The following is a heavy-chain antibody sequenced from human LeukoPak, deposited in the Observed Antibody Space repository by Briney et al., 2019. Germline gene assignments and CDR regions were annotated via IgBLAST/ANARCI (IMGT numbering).Heavy chain of an antibody. J-gene: IGHJ4*02. CDR1: GFTFSSYS. CDR2: ISSSSSYI. Sequence: GGSLRLSCAASGFTFSSYSMSWVRQAPGKGLEWVSSISSSSSYIYYADSVKGRFTISRDNAKNSLYLQMNSLRAEDTAVYYCAGYCSGGSCYDWGQGTLVTVSS. CDR3: AGYCSGGSCYD. V-gene: IGHV3-21*01. D-gene: IGHD2-15*01.